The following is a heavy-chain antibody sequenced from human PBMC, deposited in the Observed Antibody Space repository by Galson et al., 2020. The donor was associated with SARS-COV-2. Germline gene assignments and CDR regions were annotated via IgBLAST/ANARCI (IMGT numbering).Heavy chain of an antibody. V-gene: IGHV3-23*01. D-gene: IGHD5-18*01. CDR2: ISGSGGHA. Sequence: GGSLRLSCKVSGFNFNSYAMTWVRQAPGRGLEWVSVISGSGGHAYYADSVKGRFTISRDNPKNTVYLQMNSLRDEDTAVYYCARDEGIRGYNYGRLYYGMAVWGQGTTVTGSS. J-gene: IGHJ6*02. CDR3: ARDEGIRGYNYGRLYYGMAV. CDR1: GFNFNSYA.